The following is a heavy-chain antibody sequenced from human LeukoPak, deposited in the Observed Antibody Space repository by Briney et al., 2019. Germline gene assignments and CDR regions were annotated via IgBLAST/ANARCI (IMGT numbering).Heavy chain of an antibody. V-gene: IGHV7-4-1*02. D-gene: IGHD3-16*02. CDR1: GYAFTRYA. Sequence: GASVKVSCKASGYAFTRYAMNWVRQAPGQGLEWMGWIDTNTRDPTYAQGFTGRFVFSLDTSVSTAYLQISSLKAEDTAIYYCARLPTSLDVFDIWGQGTMVTASS. J-gene: IGHJ3*02. CDR3: ARLPTSLDVFDI. CDR2: IDTNTRDP.